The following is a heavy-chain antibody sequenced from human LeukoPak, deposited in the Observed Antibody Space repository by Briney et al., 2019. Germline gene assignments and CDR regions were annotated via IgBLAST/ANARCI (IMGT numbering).Heavy chain of an antibody. Sequence: PSETLSLTCTVSGGSIGGDHWTWIRQPPGKGPQYIGYIYHTGATNYNPSLKSRVTMSVDTSKNQFSLKLNSVTAADTAVYFCAKYGKSGWSIDNWGQGTLVTVSS. CDR1: GGSIGGDH. CDR3: AKYGKSGWSIDN. J-gene: IGHJ4*02. V-gene: IGHV4-59*08. CDR2: IYHTGAT. D-gene: IGHD6-19*01.